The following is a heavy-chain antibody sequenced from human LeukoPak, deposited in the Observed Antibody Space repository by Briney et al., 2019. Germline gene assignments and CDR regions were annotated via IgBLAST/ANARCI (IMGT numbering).Heavy chain of an antibody. CDR3: ASTPRYCGGGSCYSP. V-gene: IGHV3-66*01. CDR1: GFTVSSNY. Sequence: PGGSLRLSCAASGFTVSSNYMSWVRQAPGKGLEWVSVIYSGGSTYYADSVKGRFTISRDNSKNTLYLQMNSLRAEDTAVYYCASTPRYCGGGSCYSPWGQGTLVTVSS. D-gene: IGHD2-15*01. CDR2: IYSGGST. J-gene: IGHJ5*02.